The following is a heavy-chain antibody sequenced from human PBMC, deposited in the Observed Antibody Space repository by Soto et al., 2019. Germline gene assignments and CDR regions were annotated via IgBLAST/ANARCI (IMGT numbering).Heavy chain of an antibody. Sequence: QVQLVESGGGVVQPGRSLRLSCAASGFTFSSYVIHWVRQAPGKGLEWVAVIWYDGSNKYYADSVKGRFTISRDNSKNTLYLQMSSLRTEDTAVYYCAKPQGISGYYPIDYWGQGTLVTVSS. CDR1: GFTFSSYV. D-gene: IGHD3-22*01. CDR3: AKPQGISGYYPIDY. J-gene: IGHJ4*02. V-gene: IGHV3-33*06. CDR2: IWYDGSNK.